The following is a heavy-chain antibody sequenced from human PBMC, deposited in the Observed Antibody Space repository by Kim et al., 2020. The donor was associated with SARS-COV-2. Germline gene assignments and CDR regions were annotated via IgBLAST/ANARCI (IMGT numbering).Heavy chain of an antibody. D-gene: IGHD2-15*01. CDR3: ARGAKHCTGGGCYDY. Sequence: ASVKVSCKASGYTLGSYFMNWLRQAPGQGLEWMGMIDPSGGTTADTQKFQGRFTMTGDTSASTVYMELTSLRSEDTAVYFCARGAKHCTGGGCYDYCGQG. CDR2: IDPSGGTT. J-gene: IGHJ4*02. V-gene: IGHV1-46*01. CDR1: GYTLGSYF.